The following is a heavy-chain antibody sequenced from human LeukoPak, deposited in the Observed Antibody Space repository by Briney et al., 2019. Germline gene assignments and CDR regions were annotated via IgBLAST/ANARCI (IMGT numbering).Heavy chain of an antibody. CDR1: GFTFSSYE. CDR3: ARDQNHYVWGTYRYNPFDY. J-gene: IGHJ4*02. D-gene: IGHD3-16*02. CDR2: ISSSGTI. Sequence: GGSLRLSCAASGFTFSSYEMNWVRQAPGQGLEWISYISSSGTIYYADSVKGRFTISRDNAKNSLYLEMYSLRDEDTAVYYCARDQNHYVWGTYRYNPFDYWGQGTLATVSS. V-gene: IGHV3-48*03.